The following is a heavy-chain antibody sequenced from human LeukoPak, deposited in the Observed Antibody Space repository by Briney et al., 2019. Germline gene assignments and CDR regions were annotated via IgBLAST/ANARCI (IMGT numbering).Heavy chain of an antibody. CDR2: FDAEQGEI. CDR1: GDSLTELS. J-gene: IGHJ5*02. V-gene: IGHV1-24*01. D-gene: IGHD3-22*01. Sequence: ASVKVSCKVSGDSLTELSMHWVRQAPGQGLEWMGGFDAEQGEIIYAQEFQGRVTMTEDTSTNTVYMELSSLTSADTAVYYCATDSRYFDTNRYFDPWGQGTLITVSS. CDR3: ATDSRYFDTNRYFDP.